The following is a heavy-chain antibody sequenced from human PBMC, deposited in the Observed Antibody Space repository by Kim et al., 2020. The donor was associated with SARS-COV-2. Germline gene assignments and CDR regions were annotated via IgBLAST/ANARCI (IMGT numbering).Heavy chain of an antibody. J-gene: IGHJ4*02. Sequence: SETLSLTCAVYGGSFSGYYWSWIRQPPGKGLEWIGEINHSGSTNYNPSLKSRVTISVDTSKNQFSLKLSSVTAADTAVYYCARRVGIAWELSGPLDYWGQGTLVTVSS. CDR1: GGSFSGYY. CDR3: ARRVGIAWELSGPLDY. V-gene: IGHV4-34*01. CDR2: INHSGST. D-gene: IGHD1-26*01.